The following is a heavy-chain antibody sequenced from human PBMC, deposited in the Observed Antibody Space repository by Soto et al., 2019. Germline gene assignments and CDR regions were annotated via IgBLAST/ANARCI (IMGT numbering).Heavy chain of an antibody. Sequence: QVQLVQSGAEVKRPGSSVKVSCKASGGTFSKYAITWVRQAPGQGLEWMGGIIPIYGTTNFAQKIQGRVTISADESTSTAYMELSSLRSDDTAVYYCASALPLGDLFLFVDIWGQGTMVTVSS. V-gene: IGHV1-69*01. CDR3: ASALPLGDLFLFVDI. CDR2: IIPIYGTT. CDR1: GGTFSKYA. J-gene: IGHJ3*02. D-gene: IGHD3-16*01.